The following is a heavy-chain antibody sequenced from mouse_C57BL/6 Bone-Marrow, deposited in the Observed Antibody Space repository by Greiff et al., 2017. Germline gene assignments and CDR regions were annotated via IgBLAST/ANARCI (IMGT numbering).Heavy chain of an antibody. CDR1: GYTFTSYW. J-gene: IGHJ4*01. CDR2: IHPTSGST. V-gene: IGHV1-64*01. Sequence: VQLQQSGAELVKPGASVKLSCKASGYTFTSYWMHWVKQRPGQGLEWIGMIHPTSGSTNYNEKFKSNATLTVDKSSSTAYMQLSSLTSEDSAVYYCARGDYGNHHYAMDYWGQGTSVTVSS. D-gene: IGHD2-1*01. CDR3: ARGDYGNHHYAMDY.